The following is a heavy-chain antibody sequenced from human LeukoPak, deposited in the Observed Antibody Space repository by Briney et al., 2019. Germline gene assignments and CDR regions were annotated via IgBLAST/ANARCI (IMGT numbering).Heavy chain of an antibody. J-gene: IGHJ4*02. V-gene: IGHV3-21*01. CDR3: ARARVVVAANPFDF. CDR2: ISSSSSYI. D-gene: IGHD2-15*01. CDR1: GFTFSSYS. Sequence: GGSLRLSCAASGFTFSSYSMNWVRQAPGKGLEWVSSISSSSSYIYYADSVKGRFTISRDNAKNSLYLQMNSLRAEDTAVYYCARARVVVAANPFDFWGQGTLVTVSS.